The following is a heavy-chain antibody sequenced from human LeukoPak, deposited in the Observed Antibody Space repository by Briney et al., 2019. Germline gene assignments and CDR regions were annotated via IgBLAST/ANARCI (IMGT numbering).Heavy chain of an antibody. CDR2: IYYSGST. CDR3: ARVTVGHYFDY. D-gene: IGHD4-11*01. Sequence: ETLSLTCTVSGGSISSYYWSWIRQPPGKGLEWIGYIYYSGSTNYNPSLKSRVTILVDTSKNQFSLKLSSVTAADTAVYYCARVTVGHYFDYWGQGTLVTVSS. V-gene: IGHV4-59*01. CDR1: GGSISSYY. J-gene: IGHJ4*02.